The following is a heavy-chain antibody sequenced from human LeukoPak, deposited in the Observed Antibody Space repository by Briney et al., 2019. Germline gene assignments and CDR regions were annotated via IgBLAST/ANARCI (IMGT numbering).Heavy chain of an antibody. CDR2: ISYDGSNK. CDR1: GFTFSSYG. V-gene: IGHV3-30*18. Sequence: GGSLRLSCAASGFTFSSYGMHWVRQAPGRGLEWVAVISYDGSNKYYADSVKGRFTISRDNSKNTLYLQMNSLRAEDTAVYYCAKGSEAVPGSWGQGTLVTVSS. D-gene: IGHD6-6*01. CDR3: AKGSEAVPGS. J-gene: IGHJ4*02.